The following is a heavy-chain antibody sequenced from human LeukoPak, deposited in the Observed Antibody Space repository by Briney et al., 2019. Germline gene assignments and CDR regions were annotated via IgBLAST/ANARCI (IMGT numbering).Heavy chain of an antibody. CDR1: GGTFSSYA. V-gene: IGHV1-69*13. CDR3: ASVVVVPAAINPYGMDV. D-gene: IGHD2-2*02. J-gene: IGHJ6*02. Sequence: ASVKVSCKASGGTFSSYAISWVRQAPGQGLEWMGGIIPIFGTANYAQKFQGRVTITADESTSTAYMELSSLRSEDTAVYYCASVVVVPAAINPYGMDVWGQGTTVTVSS. CDR2: IIPIFGTA.